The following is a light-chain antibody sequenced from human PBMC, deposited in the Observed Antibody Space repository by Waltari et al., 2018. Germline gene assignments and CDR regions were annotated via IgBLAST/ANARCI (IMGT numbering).Light chain of an antibody. CDR2: WAS. Sequence: DIVMTQSPDSLAVSLGERATINCKSSQSVLYSSNKKKYLAWYQQKAGQPPKLLIYWASTRESGVPDRFTGSGSVTDFTLTISSLQAEDVAVYYCQQYYSTPWTFGQGTKVEIK. J-gene: IGKJ1*01. CDR1: QSVLYSSNKKKY. V-gene: IGKV4-1*01. CDR3: QQYYSTPWT.